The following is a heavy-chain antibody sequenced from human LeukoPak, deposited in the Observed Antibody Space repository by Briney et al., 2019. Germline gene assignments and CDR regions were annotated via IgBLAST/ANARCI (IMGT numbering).Heavy chain of an antibody. CDR1: GGTFNRYA. CDR3: ARKIIMIEEGAFDI. CDR2: IIPIIGTV. J-gene: IGHJ3*02. D-gene: IGHD3-22*01. V-gene: IGHV1-69*13. Sequence: SVKVSCKASGGTFNRYAISWVRQAPGQGLEWMGGIIPIIGTVNYAQKFQGRVTITADESTSTAYMELSSLRSEDTAVYYCARKIIMIEEGAFDIWAKGQWSPSLQ.